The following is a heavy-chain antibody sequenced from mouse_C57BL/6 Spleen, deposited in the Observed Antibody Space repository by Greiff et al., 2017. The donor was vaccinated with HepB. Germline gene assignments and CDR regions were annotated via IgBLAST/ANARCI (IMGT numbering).Heavy chain of an antibody. J-gene: IGHJ3*01. CDR3: ARSDYDAPLAY. CDR2: IDPSDSET. Sequence: VQLQQPGAELVRPGSSVKLSCKASGYTFTSYWMHWVKQRPIQGLEWIGNIDPSDSETHYNQKFKDKATLTVDKSSSTAYMQLSSLTSEDSAVYYCARSDYDAPLAYWGQGTLVTVSA. D-gene: IGHD2-4*01. CDR1: GYTFTSYW. V-gene: IGHV1-52*01.